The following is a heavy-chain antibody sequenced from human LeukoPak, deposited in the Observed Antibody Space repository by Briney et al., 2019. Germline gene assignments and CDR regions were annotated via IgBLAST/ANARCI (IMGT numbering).Heavy chain of an antibody. CDR1: GFTFSSYS. D-gene: IGHD3-22*01. V-gene: IGHV3-21*01. CDR3: ARSDDSSGYCDY. Sequence: GGSLRLSCAASGFTFSSYSMKWVRQAPGKGLEWVSSISSSSSYIYYADSVKGRFTISRDNAKNSLYLQMNSLRAEDTAVYYCARSDDSSGYCDYWGQGTLVTVSS. J-gene: IGHJ4*02. CDR2: ISSSSSYI.